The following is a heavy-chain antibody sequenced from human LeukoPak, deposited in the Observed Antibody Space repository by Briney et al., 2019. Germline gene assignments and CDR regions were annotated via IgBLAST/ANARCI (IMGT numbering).Heavy chain of an antibody. CDR3: ARGGEAAAFDY. CDR1: GYSINSGYY. D-gene: IGHD2-15*01. V-gene: IGHV4-38-2*02. J-gene: IGHJ4*02. CDR2: IYYSGST. Sequence: SSETLSLTCTVSGYSINSGYYWGWIRQPPGKGLEWIGSIYYSGSTYYNPSLKSRVTISVDTSKNQFSLKLSSVTAADTAVYYCARGGEAAAFDYWGQGTLVTVSS.